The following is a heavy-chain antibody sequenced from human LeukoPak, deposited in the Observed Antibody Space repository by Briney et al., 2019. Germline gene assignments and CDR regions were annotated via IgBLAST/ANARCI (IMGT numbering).Heavy chain of an antibody. Sequence: GGSLRLSCSASGFSFSASGMHWVRQAPGKGLDYISSINKIGTTTYYADSVKGRFTISRDNSKNTLYLQMSHLRVEDSSVYYCAKDRGGSGWSPFDFWGLGTLVSVSS. CDR2: INKIGTTT. V-gene: IGHV3-64D*08. CDR3: AKDRGGSGWSPFDF. D-gene: IGHD6-13*01. CDR1: GFSFSASG. J-gene: IGHJ4*02.